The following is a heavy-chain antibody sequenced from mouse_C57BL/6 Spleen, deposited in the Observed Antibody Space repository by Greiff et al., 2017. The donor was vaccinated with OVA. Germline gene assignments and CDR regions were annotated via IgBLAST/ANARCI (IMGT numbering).Heavy chain of an antibody. Sequence: QVQLQQSGAELAKPGASVKLSCKASGYTFTSYWMHWVKQRPGQGLEWIGYINPSSGYTKYNQKFKDKATLTADKSSSTDDMQLSSLTYEDSAVYYCTRSSSHIDYWGQGTTLTVSS. CDR2: INPSSGYT. J-gene: IGHJ2*01. CDR1: GYTFTSYW. CDR3: TRSSSHIDY. V-gene: IGHV1-7*01. D-gene: IGHD1-1*01.